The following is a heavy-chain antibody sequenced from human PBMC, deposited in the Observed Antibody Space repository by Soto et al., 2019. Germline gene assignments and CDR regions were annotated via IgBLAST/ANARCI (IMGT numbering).Heavy chain of an antibody. V-gene: IGHV5-51*01. CDR1: GYSFTSYW. Sequence: GESLKISCKGSGYSFTSYWIGWVRQMPGKGLEWMGIIYPGDSDTRYSPSFQGQVTISADKSISTAYLQWSSLKASDTAMYYCARLSVGATRGSYYYYGMDVWGQGNTVTVSS. D-gene: IGHD1-26*01. CDR2: IYPGDSDT. J-gene: IGHJ6*02. CDR3: ARLSVGATRGSYYYYGMDV.